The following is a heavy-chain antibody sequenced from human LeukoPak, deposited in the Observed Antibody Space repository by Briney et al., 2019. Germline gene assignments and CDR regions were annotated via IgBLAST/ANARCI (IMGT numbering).Heavy chain of an antibody. D-gene: IGHD6-13*01. CDR2: IYTSGST. Sequence: SETLSLTCTVSGGSISSYYWSWIRQPAGKGLEWIGRIYTSGSTNYNPSLKSRVTMSVGTSKNQFSLKLSSVTAADTAVYYCARERTYSSSWGTNYYYYYMDVWGKGTTVTISS. CDR1: GGSISSYY. J-gene: IGHJ6*03. V-gene: IGHV4-4*07. CDR3: ARERTYSSSWGTNYYYYYMDV.